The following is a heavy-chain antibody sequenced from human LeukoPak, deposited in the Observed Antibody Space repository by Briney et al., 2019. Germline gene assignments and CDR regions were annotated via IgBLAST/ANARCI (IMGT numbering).Heavy chain of an antibody. CDR2: IYYSGST. CDR3: ARLVDSGYGDDAFDI. CDR1: GGSISSSSYY. D-gene: IGHD5-12*01. J-gene: IGHJ3*02. Sequence: SETLSLTCTVSGGSISSSSYYWGWIRQPPGKGLEWIGSIYYSGSTYYNPSLKSRVTISVDTSKNQFSLKLSSVTAADTAVYYCARLVDSGYGDDAFDIWGPGTMVTVSS. V-gene: IGHV4-39*01.